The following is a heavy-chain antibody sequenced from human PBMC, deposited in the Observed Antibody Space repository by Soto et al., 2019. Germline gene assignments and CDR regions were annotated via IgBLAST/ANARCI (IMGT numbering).Heavy chain of an antibody. Sequence: PGGSLRLSCAASGFTFSDYYMSWIRQAPGKGLEWVSYISSSGSTIDYADSVKGRFTISRDNAYNSLYLQMISLRAEDTAVYYCARGXEFSGYGYYYYYYGMDVWGQGTTVTVSS. D-gene: IGHD5-12*01. J-gene: IGHJ6*02. CDR1: GFTFSDYY. V-gene: IGHV3-11*01. CDR2: ISSSGSTI. CDR3: ARGXEFSGYGYYYYYYGMDV.